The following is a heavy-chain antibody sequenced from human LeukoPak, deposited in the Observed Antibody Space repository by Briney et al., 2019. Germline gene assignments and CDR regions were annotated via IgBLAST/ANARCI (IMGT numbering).Heavy chain of an antibody. CDR2: IKSNRDGGTA. CDR1: GFTFTNAW. V-gene: IGHV3-15*01. CDR3: TTDPFYYYGSGSYSFDY. D-gene: IGHD3-10*01. Sequence: PGGSLRLSCAVSGFTFTNAWMSWVRQAPGKGLEWVGRIKSNRDGGTADYGTSVKGRFTISRDDSKDTLFLQMNRLKIEDTGVYYCTTDPFYYYGSGSYSFDYWGQGTLVTVSS. J-gene: IGHJ4*02.